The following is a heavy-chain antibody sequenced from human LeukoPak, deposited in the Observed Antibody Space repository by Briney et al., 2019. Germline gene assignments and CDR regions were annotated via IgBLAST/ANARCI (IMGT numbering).Heavy chain of an antibody. CDR3: TRDLMDYVVSTGLHHYYMDV. Sequence: GGSLRLPCAASGFTFDDYAMHWVRQVPGKGLEGVSGISWNSGSIGYAESVKGRFTISRDNAKNSLYLQMNTLRVEGTAVYYCTRDLMDYVVSTGLHHYYMDVWGQGTTVTVSS. V-gene: IGHV3-9*01. D-gene: IGHD4-17*01. CDR1: GFTFDDYA. CDR2: ISWNSGSI. J-gene: IGHJ6*02.